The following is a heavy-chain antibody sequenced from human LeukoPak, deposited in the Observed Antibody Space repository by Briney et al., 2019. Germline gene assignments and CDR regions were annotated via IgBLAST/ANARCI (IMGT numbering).Heavy chain of an antibody. CDR1: GYSFTSYW. CDR2: IDPSDSYT. J-gene: IGHJ4*02. V-gene: IGHV5-10-1*01. D-gene: IGHD2-2*01. Sequence: GESLKISCKGSGYSFTSYWISWVRQMPGKGLEWMGRIDPSDSYTNYSPSFQGHVTISADKPISTAYLQWSSLKASDTAMYYCASLVQYCSSTSCLGRVDYWGQGTLVTVSS. CDR3: ASLVQYCSSTSCLGRVDY.